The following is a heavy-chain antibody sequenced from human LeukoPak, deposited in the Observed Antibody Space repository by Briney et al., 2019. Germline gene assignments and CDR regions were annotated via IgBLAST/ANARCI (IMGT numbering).Heavy chain of an antibody. CDR2: ISYGGSNK. CDR3: AKPAGWIQLWLLGDFDY. D-gene: IGHD5-18*01. J-gene: IGHJ4*02. V-gene: IGHV3-30*18. Sequence: GGSLRLSCAASGFTFSSYGMHWVRQAPGKGLEWVAVISYGGSNKYYADSVKGRFTISRDNSKNTLYLQMNSLRAEDTAVYYCAKPAGWIQLWLLGDFDYWGQGTLVTVSS. CDR1: GFTFSSYG.